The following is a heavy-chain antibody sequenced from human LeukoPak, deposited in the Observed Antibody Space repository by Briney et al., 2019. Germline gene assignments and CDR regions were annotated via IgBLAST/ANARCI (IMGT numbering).Heavy chain of an antibody. V-gene: IGHV1-18*01. Sequence: EASVKVSCKTSGYTFSSYGINWVRQAPGQGLEWMGWISTYNGDTHYGQKVQGRVTMTTDTSTNTAYMELRSLTSDDTAVYYCVRGILSDDTLTGPWGQGTLATVSS. J-gene: IGHJ5*02. CDR1: GYTFSSYG. D-gene: IGHD3-9*01. CDR3: VRGILSDDTLTGP. CDR2: ISTYNGDT.